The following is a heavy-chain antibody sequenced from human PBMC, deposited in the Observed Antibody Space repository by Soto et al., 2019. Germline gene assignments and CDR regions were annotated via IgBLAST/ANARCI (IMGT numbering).Heavy chain of an antibody. CDR1: GFTFSSYA. CDR3: ARDLSLGSGWLRTAPVYYFYS. D-gene: IGHD6-19*01. J-gene: IGHJ4*02. CDR2: ISYDGSNK. V-gene: IGHV3-30-3*01. Sequence: GGSLRLSCAASGFTFSSYAMHWVRQAPGKGLEWVAVISYDGSNKYYADSVKGRFTISRDNSKNTLYLQMNSLRAEDTAVYYCARDLSLGSGWLRTAPVYYFYSWGQGTLFTGTS.